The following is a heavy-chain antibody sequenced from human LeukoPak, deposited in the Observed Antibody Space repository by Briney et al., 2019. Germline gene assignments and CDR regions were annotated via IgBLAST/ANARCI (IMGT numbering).Heavy chain of an antibody. CDR3: AKDPVVVVPAVDNYFDY. CDR1: GFTFSSYS. CDR2: ISSSSSTI. V-gene: IGHV3-48*04. D-gene: IGHD2-2*01. Sequence: PGGSLRLSCAASGFTFSSYSMNWVRQAPGKGLEWVSYISSSSSTIYYADSVKGRFTISRDNAKNSLYLQMNSLRAEDTAVYYCAKDPVVVVPAVDNYFDYWGQGTLVTVSS. J-gene: IGHJ4*02.